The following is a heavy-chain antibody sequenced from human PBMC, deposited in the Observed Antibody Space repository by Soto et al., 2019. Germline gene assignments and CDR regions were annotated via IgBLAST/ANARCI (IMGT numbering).Heavy chain of an antibody. CDR1: GYTFTSYG. CDR2: ISAYNGNT. D-gene: IGHD2-21*02. Sequence: EASVKVSCKASGYTFTSYGISWVRQAPGQGLEWMGWISAYNGNTNYAQKLQGRVIMTTDTSTSTAYMELRSLRSEDTAVYYCASEYCGGDCYSAARYGMDVWG. J-gene: IGHJ6*02. CDR3: ASEYCGGDCYSAARYGMDV. V-gene: IGHV1-18*01.